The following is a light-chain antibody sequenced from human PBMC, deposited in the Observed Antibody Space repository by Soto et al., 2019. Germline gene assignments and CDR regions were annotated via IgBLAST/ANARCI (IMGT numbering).Light chain of an antibody. Sequence: EIVLTQSPVTLSVSPGERATLSFRASQSVSEHLAWYQQRPGQAPRLVIYDASKRAAGIPGRFSGSGSGTDFTLTIASLEPEDFAVYYCHQRSFWPPVTFGGGTKVDIK. V-gene: IGKV3-11*01. CDR2: DAS. CDR3: HQRSFWPPVT. CDR1: QSVSEH. J-gene: IGKJ4*01.